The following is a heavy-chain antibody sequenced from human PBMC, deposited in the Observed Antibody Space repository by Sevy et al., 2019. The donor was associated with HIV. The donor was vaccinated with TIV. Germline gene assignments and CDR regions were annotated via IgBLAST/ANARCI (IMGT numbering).Heavy chain of an antibody. J-gene: IGHJ3*02. CDR2: ISYDGSNK. CDR3: ARDDPGGWGAFDI. Sequence: GGSLRLSCAASGFTFSSYAMHWVRQAPGKGLEWVAVISYDGSNKYYADSVKGRFTISRDNSKNTLYLQMNSLRAEDTAVYYCARDDPGGWGAFDIWGQGTMVTVSS. V-gene: IGHV3-30-3*01. D-gene: IGHD1-26*01. CDR1: GFTFSSYA.